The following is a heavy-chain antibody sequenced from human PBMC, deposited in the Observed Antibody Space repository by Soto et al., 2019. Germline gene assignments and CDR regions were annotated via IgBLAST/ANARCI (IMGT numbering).Heavy chain of an antibody. CDR1: GGSISNGGYY. D-gene: IGHD3-22*01. CDR2: IYYRGST. Sequence: QVQLQESGPGLVKPSQTLSLSCSVSGGSISNGGYYWNWIRQHPGKGLEWIGHIYYRGSTYYNPSLKSRVSISVDTSKNQFSLKLSSVTAADTAVYYCAREFKYHYDSSGYQSAPLWGQGIQVTVSS. J-gene: IGHJ4*02. V-gene: IGHV4-31*03. CDR3: AREFKYHYDSSGYQSAPL.